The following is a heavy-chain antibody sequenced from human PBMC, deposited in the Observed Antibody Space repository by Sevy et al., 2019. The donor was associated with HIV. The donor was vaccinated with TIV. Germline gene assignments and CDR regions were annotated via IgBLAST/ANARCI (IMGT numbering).Heavy chain of an antibody. Sequence: GGSLRLSCAASGFTFSSYGMHWVRQAPGKGLEWVAVIWYDGSNKYYADSVKGRFTISRDNSKNTLYLQMNSLRAEDTAVYYCAKDPERIGAPTFQHWGQGTLVTVSS. J-gene: IGHJ1*01. CDR1: GFTFSSYG. V-gene: IGHV3-33*06. CDR3: AKDPERIGAPTFQH. CDR2: IWYDGSNK.